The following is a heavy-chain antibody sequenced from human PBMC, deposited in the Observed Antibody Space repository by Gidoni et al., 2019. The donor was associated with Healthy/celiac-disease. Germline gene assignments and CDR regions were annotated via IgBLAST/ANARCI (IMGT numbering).Heavy chain of an antibody. J-gene: IGHJ4*02. CDR1: GFTFSSYA. D-gene: IGHD6-19*01. V-gene: IGHV3-30*01. CDR2: ISYDGSNK. CDR3: ARELVVAGTYYFDY. Sequence: QVQLVESGGGVVQPGRSLRLSCAASGFTFSSYAMHWVRQAPGKGLEWVAVISYDGSNKYYADSVKGRFTISRDNSKNTLYLQMNSLRAEDTAVYYCARELVVAGTYYFDYWGQGTLVTVSS.